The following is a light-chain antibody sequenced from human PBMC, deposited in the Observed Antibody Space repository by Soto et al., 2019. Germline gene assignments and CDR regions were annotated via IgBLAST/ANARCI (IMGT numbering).Light chain of an antibody. CDR1: SSDVGAYNF. J-gene: IGLJ2*01. CDR3: SSYTTTKTRV. CDR2: EVA. Sequence: QSALTQPASVSGSPGQSITISCTGTSSDVGAYNFVSWYQQYPGKAPKLMIYEVANRPSGVSNRFSASKSGNTASLTISGLQAEDEADYYCSSYTTTKTRVFGGGTKLTVL. V-gene: IGLV2-14*01.